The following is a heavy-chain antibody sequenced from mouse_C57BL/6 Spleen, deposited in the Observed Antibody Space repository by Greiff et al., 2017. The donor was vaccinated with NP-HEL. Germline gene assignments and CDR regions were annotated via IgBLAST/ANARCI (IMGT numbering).Heavy chain of an antibody. D-gene: IGHD4-1*01. CDR3: ARPAGTRYFDY. CDR1: GFTFSDYG. V-gene: IGHV5-17*01. J-gene: IGHJ2*01. Sequence: DVKLQESGGGLVKPGGSLKLSCAASGFTFSDYGMHWVRQAPEKGLEWVAYISSGSSTIYYADTVKGRFTISRDKAKNTLFLQMTSLRSEDTAMYYCARPAGTRYFDYWGQGTTLTVSS. CDR2: ISSGSSTI.